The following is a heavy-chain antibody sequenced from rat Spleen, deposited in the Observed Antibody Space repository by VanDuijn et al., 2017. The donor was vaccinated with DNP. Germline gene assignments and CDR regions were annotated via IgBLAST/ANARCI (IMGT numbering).Heavy chain of an antibody. CDR2: ISPGGGIP. CDR1: EFTFSNYY. CDR3: ARSPYRDTYAQGYFDY. V-gene: IGHV5-25*01. Sequence: EVQLVESGGGVVQPGRSMKLSCTALEFTFSNYYMAWVRRAPTKGLEWVAAISPGGGIPYYRDALRGRFPITRDNTKSTLYLQMECLRSEDTATYYCARSPYRDTYAQGYFDYWGQGVMVTVSS. D-gene: IGHD2-5*01. J-gene: IGHJ2*01.